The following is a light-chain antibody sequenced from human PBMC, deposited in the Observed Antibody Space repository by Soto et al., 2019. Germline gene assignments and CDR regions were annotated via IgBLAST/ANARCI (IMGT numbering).Light chain of an antibody. CDR2: GAS. Sequence: EIVLTQSPGTLSLSPGERATLSCRASQSVSSSYLAWYQQKPGQAPRLLIYGASSRATGIPDRFSGNGSGKDFTLTISRLEPEDFAVYYCQKYGSSQWTFGQGTKVDIK. V-gene: IGKV3-20*01. CDR1: QSVSSSY. J-gene: IGKJ1*01. CDR3: QKYGSSQWT.